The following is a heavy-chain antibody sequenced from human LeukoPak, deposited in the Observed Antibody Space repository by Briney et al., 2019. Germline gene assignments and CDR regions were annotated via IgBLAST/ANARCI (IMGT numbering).Heavy chain of an antibody. CDR2: ITGGSTTI. CDR3: ARDYSTVTTFFDY. V-gene: IGHV3-48*01. J-gene: IGHJ4*02. Sequence: GGSLRLSCAATGFTFSSYSMNRVRQAPGKGLEWVSYITGGSTTIYYADSVKGRFTISRDNAKNSLYLQMNSLRAEDTAVYYCARDYSTVTTFFDYWGQGTLVTVSS. CDR1: GFTFSSYS. D-gene: IGHD4-17*01.